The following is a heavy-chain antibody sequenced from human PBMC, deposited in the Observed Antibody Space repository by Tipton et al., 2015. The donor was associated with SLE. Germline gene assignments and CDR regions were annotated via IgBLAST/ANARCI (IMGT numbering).Heavy chain of an antibody. D-gene: IGHD1-26*01. CDR2: VKDEGSEG. Sequence: GSLRLSCAASGFTFSNFWRTWVRLAPGKGLEGVASVKDEGSEGYYVESLKCRFTISRDNAKNSLYLQVTSLRAEDTAVYYCARDARGSYYEDWGQGTLVTVSS. V-gene: IGHV3-7*01. CDR1: GFTFSNFW. J-gene: IGHJ4*02. CDR3: ARDARGSYYED.